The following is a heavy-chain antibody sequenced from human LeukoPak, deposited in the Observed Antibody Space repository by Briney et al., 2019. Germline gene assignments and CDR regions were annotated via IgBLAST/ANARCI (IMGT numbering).Heavy chain of an antibody. CDR1: GGSISSGGYY. J-gene: IGHJ4*02. D-gene: IGHD2-2*01. V-gene: IGHV4-31*03. CDR3: ARTQRCSSTSCPLDY. Sequence: SETLSLTCTVSGGSISSGGYYWSWIRQHPGKGLEWIGYIYYSGSTYYNPSLKSRVTISVDTSKNQFSLKLSSVTAADTAVYYCARTQRCSSTSCPLDYWGQGTLVTVSS. CDR2: IYYSGST.